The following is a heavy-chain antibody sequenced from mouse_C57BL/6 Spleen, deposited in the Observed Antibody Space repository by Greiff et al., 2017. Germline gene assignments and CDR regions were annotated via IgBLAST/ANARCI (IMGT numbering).Heavy chain of an antibody. D-gene: IGHD2-3*01. CDR3: AREDDGYYDAMDY. V-gene: IGHV1-19*01. Sequence: VQLQQSGPVLVKPGASVKMSCKASGYTFTDYYMNWVKQSHGKSLEWIGVINPYNGGTSYNQKFKGKATLTVDKSSSTAYMELNSLTSEDSAVYYCAREDDGYYDAMDYWGQGTSVTVSS. CDR1: GYTFTDYY. CDR2: INPYNGGT. J-gene: IGHJ4*01.